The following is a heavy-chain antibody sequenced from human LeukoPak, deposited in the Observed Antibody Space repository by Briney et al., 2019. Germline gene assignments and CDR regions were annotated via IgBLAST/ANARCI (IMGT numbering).Heavy chain of an antibody. V-gene: IGHV3-11*04. CDR1: GLTFSDYY. Sequence: GGSLRLSCAASGLTFSDYYMSWIRQAPGKGLEWVSYISSSGSTIYYADSVKGRFTISRDNAKNSLYLQMNSLRAEDTAVYYCAREFSGSNYGFPFDYWGQGTLVTVSS. CDR3: AREFSGSNYGFPFDY. D-gene: IGHD1-26*01. CDR2: ISSSGSTI. J-gene: IGHJ4*02.